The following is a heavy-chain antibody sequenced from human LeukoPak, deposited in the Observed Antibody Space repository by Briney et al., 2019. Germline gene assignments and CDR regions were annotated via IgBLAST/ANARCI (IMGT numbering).Heavy chain of an antibody. CDR3: ARVFAVADYCMDV. CDR2: ISGSGGST. V-gene: IGHV3-23*01. CDR1: GFTFSSYG. D-gene: IGHD2-21*01. Sequence: GGSLRLSCAASGFTFSSYGMSWVRQAPGKGLEWVSAISGSGGSTYYADSVKGRFTISRDNSKNTLYLQMNSLRAEDTAVYYCARVFAVADYCMDVWGKGTTVTVSS. J-gene: IGHJ6*03.